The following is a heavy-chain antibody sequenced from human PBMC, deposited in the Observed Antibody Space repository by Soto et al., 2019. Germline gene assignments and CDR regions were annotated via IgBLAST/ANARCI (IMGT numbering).Heavy chain of an antibody. CDR1: GGSISSYD. D-gene: IGHD6-13*01. CDR2: ISTTETT. V-gene: IGHV4-4*07. Sequence: QVQLQESGPGLVKPSETLSLTCTVSGGSISSYDWSWIRQPAGKGLEWIGRISTTETTNYNPSLKSRVSMSLDTSKSQVSLKLSSVTAADAAVYYCAGNIAAAGRRYYGMDVWGQGTTVTVS. J-gene: IGHJ6*02. CDR3: AGNIAAAGRRYYGMDV.